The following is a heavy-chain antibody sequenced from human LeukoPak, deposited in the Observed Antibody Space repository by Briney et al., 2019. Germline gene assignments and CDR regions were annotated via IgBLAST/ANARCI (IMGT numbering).Heavy chain of an antibody. CDR1: GFTFSSHE. V-gene: IGHV3-23*01. CDR3: AREMVTAQRYFDY. J-gene: IGHJ4*02. CDR2: VSRNGEAT. Sequence: GGSLRLSCAASGFTFSSHEVSWVRQAPGKGLEWVAVVSRNGEATDYRGSVKGRLTISRDNSKNMVYLEMNSLRAEDTAIYYCAREMVTAQRYFDYWGQGTLVTVSS. D-gene: IGHD2-21*02.